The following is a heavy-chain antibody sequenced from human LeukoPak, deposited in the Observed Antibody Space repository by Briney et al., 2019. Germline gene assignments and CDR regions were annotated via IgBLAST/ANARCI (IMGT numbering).Heavy chain of an antibody. CDR3: ARDTVNGPFVISLDL. J-gene: IGHJ5*02. D-gene: IGHD2-8*01. Sequence: GGSLRLSCAASGFTFSSYEMNWVRQASGKGLEWVSYISNSGTTIYYADSVKGRFTISRDNAKNSLYLQMNSLRAEDTAVYYCARDTVNGPFVISLDLWGQGVLVTVSS. CDR1: GFTFSSYE. V-gene: IGHV3-48*03. CDR2: ISNSGTTI.